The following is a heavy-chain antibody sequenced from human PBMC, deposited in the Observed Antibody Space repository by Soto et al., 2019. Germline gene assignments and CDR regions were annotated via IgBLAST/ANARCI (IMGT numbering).Heavy chain of an antibody. CDR1: GFTFYNHG. CDR3: AKEDSGFSGYMDV. CDR2: ITWSSDSM. V-gene: IGHV3-9*01. Sequence: EVQLVESGGGLVQPGRSLRLSCVASGFTFYNHGMHWVRQAPGRGLEWVSGITWSSDSMGYADSVKGRFTISRDKAKNSLYLQMNSLRPEDTALYYCAKEDSGFSGYMDVWGKGTTVTVSS. D-gene: IGHD3-10*01. J-gene: IGHJ6*03.